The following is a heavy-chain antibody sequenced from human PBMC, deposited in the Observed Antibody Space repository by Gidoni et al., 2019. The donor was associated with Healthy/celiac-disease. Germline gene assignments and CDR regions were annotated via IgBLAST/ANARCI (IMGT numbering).Heavy chain of an antibody. D-gene: IGHD6-19*01. V-gene: IGHV3-9*01. CDR3: AKAHLIAVAGYFDY. Sequence: EVQLVESGGGLVQPGRSLRLSCAASGFTFDDYAMHWVRQAPGKGLEWVSGISWNSGSIGYADSVKGRFTISRDNAKNSLYLQMNSLRAEDTALYYCAKAHLIAVAGYFDYWGQGTLVTVSS. J-gene: IGHJ4*02. CDR1: GFTFDDYA. CDR2: ISWNSGSI.